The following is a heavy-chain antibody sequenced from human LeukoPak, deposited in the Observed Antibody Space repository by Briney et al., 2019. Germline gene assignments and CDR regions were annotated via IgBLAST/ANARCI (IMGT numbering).Heavy chain of an antibody. CDR3: ARRLTQYDCFDP. Sequence: SQNLSLTCTISEDIVSSNSVTWNWIRQSPSRGLESLGRTYYRSTWYNDYAVSVRGRITVNPDTSKNQFSLHLNSVTPEDTAVYYCARRLTQYDCFDPWGQGILVTVSS. D-gene: IGHD2-2*01. CDR1: EDIVSSNSVT. V-gene: IGHV6-1*01. CDR2: TYYRSTWYN. J-gene: IGHJ5*02.